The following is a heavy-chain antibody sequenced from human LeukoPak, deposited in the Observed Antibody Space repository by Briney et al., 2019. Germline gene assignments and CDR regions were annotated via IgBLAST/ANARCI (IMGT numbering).Heavy chain of an antibody. Sequence: SETLSLTCTVSGGSISSGKYYWSWIRQPTGKELEWIGRIYTGGTTSYNPSLKSRVTISVDTSKNQFSLRLTSVTAADTAVYYCARGGPDWDYHFDFWGQGTLVTVSS. V-gene: IGHV4-61*02. CDR2: IYTGGTT. CDR1: GGSISSGKYY. CDR3: ARGGPDWDYHFDF. J-gene: IGHJ4*02. D-gene: IGHD3/OR15-3a*01.